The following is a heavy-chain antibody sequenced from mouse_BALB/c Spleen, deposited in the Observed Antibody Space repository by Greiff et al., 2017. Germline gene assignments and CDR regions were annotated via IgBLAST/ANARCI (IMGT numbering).Heavy chain of an antibody. V-gene: IGHV14-3*02. Sequence: EVKLVESGAELVKPGASVKLSCTASGFNIKDTYMHWVKQRPEQGLEWIGRIDPANGNTKYDPKFQGKATITADTSSNTAYLQLSSLTSEDTAVYYCARRDYRRDAYWGQGTLVTVSA. D-gene: IGHD2-12*01. CDR1: GFNIKDTY. CDR2: IDPANGNT. CDR3: ARRDYRRDAY. J-gene: IGHJ3*01.